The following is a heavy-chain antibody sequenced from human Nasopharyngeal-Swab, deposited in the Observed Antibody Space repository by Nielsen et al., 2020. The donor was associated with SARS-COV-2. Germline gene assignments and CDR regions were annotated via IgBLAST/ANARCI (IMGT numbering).Heavy chain of an antibody. CDR3: ARDPGFSYYEGWFDP. V-gene: IGHV4-59*01. Sequence: ESLKISCTVSGGSISSYYWTWIRQPPGKGLEWIGYIYYSGSTNYNPSLKSRVTISVDTSKNQFSLRLSSLTAADTAVYYCARDPGFSYYEGWFDPWGQGTLVTVSS. CDR1: GGSISSYY. J-gene: IGHJ5*02. D-gene: IGHD3-3*01. CDR2: IYYSGST.